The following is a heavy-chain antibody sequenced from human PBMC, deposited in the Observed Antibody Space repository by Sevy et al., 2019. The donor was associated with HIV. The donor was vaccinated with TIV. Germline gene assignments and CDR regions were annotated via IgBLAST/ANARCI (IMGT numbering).Heavy chain of an antibody. Sequence: GGCLRLSCAASGFTFSDYYMSWIRQAPGKGLEWVSYISSSGSTIYYADSVKGRFTISMDNAKNSLYLQMNSLRAEDTAVYYCARDGKSDYYDSRGGWFDPWGQGTLVTVSS. D-gene: IGHD3-22*01. CDR2: ISSSGSTI. V-gene: IGHV3-11*01. CDR1: GFTFSDYY. CDR3: ARDGKSDYYDSRGGWFDP. J-gene: IGHJ5*02.